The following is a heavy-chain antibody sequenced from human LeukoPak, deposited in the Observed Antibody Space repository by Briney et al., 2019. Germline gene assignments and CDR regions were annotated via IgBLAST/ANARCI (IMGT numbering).Heavy chain of an antibody. V-gene: IGHV3-11*04. CDR1: GFTFSDYY. D-gene: IGHD3-3*01. CDR3: ASVYDFWVLVY. CDR2: ISSSGSAI. J-gene: IGHJ4*02. Sequence: GGSLRLSCAASGFTFSDYYMSWIRQAPGKGLEWVSYISSSGSAIYYADSVKGRFTISRDNAKNSLYLQMNSLRAEDTAVYYCASVYDFWVLVYWGQGTLVTVSS.